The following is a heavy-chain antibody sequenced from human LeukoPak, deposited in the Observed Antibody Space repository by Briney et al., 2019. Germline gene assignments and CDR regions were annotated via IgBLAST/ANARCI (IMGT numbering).Heavy chain of an antibody. J-gene: IGHJ5*02. V-gene: IGHV1-2*02. D-gene: IGHD6-13*01. CDR2: INPNSGGT. CDR3: AVAAADLGSSRFDP. CDR1: GYTFTGYY. Sequence: ASVKVSCKASGYTFTGYYMHWVRQAPGQGLEWMGWINPNSGGTNYAQKFQGRVTMTRDTSISTAYMELSRLRSDDTAVYYCAVAAADLGSSRFDPWGQGTLVTVSS.